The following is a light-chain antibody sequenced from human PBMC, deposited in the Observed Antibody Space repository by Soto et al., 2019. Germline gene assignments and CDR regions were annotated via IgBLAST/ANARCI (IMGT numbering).Light chain of an antibody. V-gene: IGKV3-20*01. CDR1: QSVFNNN. CDR3: QQYGGSPRT. Sequence: EIVLTQSPGTLSLSPGERATLSCRASQSVFNNNLAWYQQKPGQAPRLRMFGASSRATGIPDRFSGSGSGTDFTLTSSRLEPEDFAIYHCQQYGGSPRTFGQGTKLDIK. CDR2: GAS. J-gene: IGKJ2*01.